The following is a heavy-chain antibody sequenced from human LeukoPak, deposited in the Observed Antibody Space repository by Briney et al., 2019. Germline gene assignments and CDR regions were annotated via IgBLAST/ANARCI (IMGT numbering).Heavy chain of an antibody. Sequence: GGSLRLSCAASGFTFSSYGMHWVRQAPGKGLEWVAVISYDGSNKYYADSVKGRFTISRDNSKNTLYLQMNSLRAEDTAVYYCARDVSLYGDYGRRFDYWGQGTLVSVSS. J-gene: IGHJ4*02. CDR3: ARDVSLYGDYGRRFDY. V-gene: IGHV3-30*19. CDR2: ISYDGSNK. D-gene: IGHD4-17*01. CDR1: GFTFSSYG.